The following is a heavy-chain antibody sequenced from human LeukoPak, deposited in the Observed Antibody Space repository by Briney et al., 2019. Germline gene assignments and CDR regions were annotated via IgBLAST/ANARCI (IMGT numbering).Heavy chain of an antibody. CDR1: GYTFTGYY. V-gene: IGHV1-2*02. J-gene: IGHJ4*02. D-gene: IGHD5-24*01. CDR2: INPNSGST. CDR3: ARDYVEMATAYYFNY. Sequence: GASVKVSCKASGYTFTGYYMHWVRQAPGQGLEWMGWINPNSGSTNYAQKFQGRVTMTRDTSISTAYMELSRLRSDDTAVYYCARDYVEMATAYYFNYWGQGTLVTVSS.